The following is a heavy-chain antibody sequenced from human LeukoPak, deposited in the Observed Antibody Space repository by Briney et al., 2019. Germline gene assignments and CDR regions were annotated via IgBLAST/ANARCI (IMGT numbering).Heavy chain of an antibody. CDR2: IKSKTNGGTT. V-gene: IGHV3-15*01. D-gene: IGHD3-22*01. CDR3: TYYYDSSTYYHVDY. CDR1: GFTFSNAW. J-gene: IGHJ4*02. Sequence: TGGSLRLSCAASGFTFSNAWMSWVRQAPGKGLDWVGRIKSKTNGGTTDHAAPVKGRFTISRDDSKSTLYLQMNSLKTEDTAVYYCTYYYDSSTYYHVDYWGQGTLVTVSS.